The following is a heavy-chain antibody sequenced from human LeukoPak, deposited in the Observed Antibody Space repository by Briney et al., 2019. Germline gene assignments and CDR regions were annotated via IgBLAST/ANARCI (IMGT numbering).Heavy chain of an antibody. CDR2: ISAYNGNT. CDR1: GYTFTSYG. CDR3: ARDGLQYDY. J-gene: IGHJ4*02. D-gene: IGHD4-11*01. V-gene: IGHV1-18*01. Sequence: ASVKVSCKASGYTFTSYGISWVRQAPGQGLEWMGWISAYNGNTNYAQKFQGRVTITADESTSTAYMELSSLRSEDTAVYYCARDGLQYDYWGQGTLVTVSS.